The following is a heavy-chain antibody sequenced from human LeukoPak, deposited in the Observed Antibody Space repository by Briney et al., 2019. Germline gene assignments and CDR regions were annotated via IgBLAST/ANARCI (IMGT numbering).Heavy chain of an antibody. D-gene: IGHD5-18*01. Sequence: GGSLRLSCAASGFTFSSFSMNWVRQAPGKGLEWVSSISSSSSYIYYADSVKGRFTISRDNAKNSLYLQMNSLRAEDTAVYYCASGGGYSYGLTFDHWGQGTLVTVSS. CDR2: ISSSSSYI. J-gene: IGHJ4*02. CDR1: GFTFSSFS. V-gene: IGHV3-21*01. CDR3: ASGGGYSYGLTFDH.